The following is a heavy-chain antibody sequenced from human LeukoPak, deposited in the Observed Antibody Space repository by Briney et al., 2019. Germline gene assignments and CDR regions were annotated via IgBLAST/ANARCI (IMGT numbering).Heavy chain of an antibody. J-gene: IGHJ5*02. V-gene: IGHV3-21*01. CDR1: GFTFSSYS. Sequence: GGSLRLSCAASGFTFSSYSMNWVRQAPGKGLEWVSSISSSSSYIYYADSVKGRFTISRDDAKNSLYLQMNRLRAEDTAVYYCARDHCSSTSCYTGPNWFDPWGQGTLVTVSS. D-gene: IGHD2-2*02. CDR2: ISSSSSYI. CDR3: ARDHCSSTSCYTGPNWFDP.